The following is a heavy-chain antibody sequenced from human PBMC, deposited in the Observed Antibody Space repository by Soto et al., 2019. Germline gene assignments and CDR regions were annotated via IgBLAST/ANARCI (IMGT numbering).Heavy chain of an antibody. Sequence: QAHLVQSGAEVKKPGASVKVSCKASGYTFTGYTFHWVRQAPGQGLEWMAWINSSSSDSSFAPKIQGRVTVTMDAPSSTAYMELTRLRSDDPAVYYCATEMATIKGFFDKWGQGTPVAVSS. CDR1: GYTFTGYT. J-gene: IGHJ4*02. V-gene: IGHV1-2*02. D-gene: IGHD2-8*01. CDR3: ATEMATIKGFFDK. CDR2: INSSSSDS.